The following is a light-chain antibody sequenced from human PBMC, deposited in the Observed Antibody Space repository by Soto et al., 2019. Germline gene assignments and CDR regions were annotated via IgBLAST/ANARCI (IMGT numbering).Light chain of an antibody. CDR3: QQYNSYTRT. J-gene: IGKJ1*01. CDR1: QSISSW. CDR2: DAS. V-gene: IGKV1-5*01. Sequence: DIQMTQYPSTLSASVGDRVTITCGASQSISSWLAWYQQKPGKAPKLLIYDASSLESGVPSRFSGSGSGTEFTITISSLQPDDFATYYCQQYNSYTRTFGQGTKVDIK.